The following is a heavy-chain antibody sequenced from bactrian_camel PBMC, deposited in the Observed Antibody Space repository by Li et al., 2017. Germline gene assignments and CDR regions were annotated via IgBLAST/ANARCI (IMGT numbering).Heavy chain of an antibody. D-gene: IGHD2*01. J-gene: IGHJ4*01. CDR3: AADQMVRADWLRLTDVEYNY. CDR1: GYSRGSNC. Sequence: VQLVESGGGSVQAGGSLRLSCVVSGYSRGSNCVGWYRLPPGRAPAEREGIAAIRRSGGETWYAGSVKGRFTISKDDAKSTLYLQMDSLKPEDSAMYYCAADQMVRADWLRLTDVEYNYWGQGTQVTVS. V-gene: IGHV3-3*01. CDR2: IRRSGGET.